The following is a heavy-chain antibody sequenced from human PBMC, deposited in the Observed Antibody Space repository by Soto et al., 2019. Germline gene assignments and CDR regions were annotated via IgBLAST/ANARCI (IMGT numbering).Heavy chain of an antibody. CDR3: ARDFDAWFGEFRGLDY. CDR1: GFTFSSYG. CDR2: IWYDGSNK. J-gene: IGHJ4*02. Sequence: GGSLRLSCAASGFTFSSYGMHWVRQAPGKGLEWVAVIWYDGSNKYYADSVKGRFTISRDNSKNTLYLQMNSLRAEDTAVYYCARDFDAWFGEFRGLDYWGQGTLVTVSS. D-gene: IGHD3-10*01. V-gene: IGHV3-33*01.